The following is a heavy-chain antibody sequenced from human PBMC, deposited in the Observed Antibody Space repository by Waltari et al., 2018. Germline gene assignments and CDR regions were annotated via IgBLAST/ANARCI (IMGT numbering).Heavy chain of an antibody. Sequence: FSPHWVHWVRQTPGKGLVWVSGINDDGSTTRFADPVKGRFAISRDNARNEVFLQMNGLRAEDTAVYFCGTLEAVVSWGQGTLVTVSS. J-gene: IGHJ5*02. CDR2: INDDGSTT. CDR3: GTLEAVVS. D-gene: IGHD2-15*01. V-gene: IGHV3-74*01. CDR1: FSPHW.